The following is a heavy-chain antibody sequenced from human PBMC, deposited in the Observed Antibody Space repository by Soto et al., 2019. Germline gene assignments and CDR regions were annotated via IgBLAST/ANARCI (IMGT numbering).Heavy chain of an antibody. CDR1: GDSNSSDYYH. Sequence: QVQLQQSGPGLVKPSQTLSLTCTVSGDSNSSDYYHWTWIRQSPAKGLEWIGYIHHSGSILYNPSLKSRVTISVDTSKNQFSLHLTSVTAADTAVYFCAREDDGGDSLDVWGQGTTVTVSS. D-gene: IGHD2-21*02. CDR3: AREDDGGDSLDV. V-gene: IGHV4-30-4*08. CDR2: IHHSGSI. J-gene: IGHJ6*02.